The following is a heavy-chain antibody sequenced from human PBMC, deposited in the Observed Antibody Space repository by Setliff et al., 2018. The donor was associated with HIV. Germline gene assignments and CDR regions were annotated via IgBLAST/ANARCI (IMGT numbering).Heavy chain of an antibody. V-gene: IGHV4-59*11. CDR1: SDSTSNHY. CDR2: VYNTGIT. J-gene: IGHJ4*02. D-gene: IGHD6-19*01. CDR3: ARVTRSGSGWFWEHYFDS. Sequence: PAETLSLTCTVSSDSTSNHYWSWVRQPPGKGLEWVGYVYNTGITSYNPSLKSRLTISVDMSQNQVSLKMRSVTAADTAVYYCARVTRSGSGWFWEHYFDSWARDRWSPSPQ.